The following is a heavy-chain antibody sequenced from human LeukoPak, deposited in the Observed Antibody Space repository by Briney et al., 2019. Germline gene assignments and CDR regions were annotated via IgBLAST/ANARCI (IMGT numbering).Heavy chain of an antibody. Sequence: GGSLRLSCAASGFIFSNYAMTWVRQGPGQGLEWVSGISGSGDGTNYADSVRGRFTISRDNSKNTVYLQMNSLRAEDTAVYYCAKERSDINDNYNFDYWGQGTLVTVSS. V-gene: IGHV3-23*01. CDR3: AKERSDINDNYNFDY. CDR2: ISGSGDGT. J-gene: IGHJ4*02. CDR1: GFIFSNYA. D-gene: IGHD5-24*01.